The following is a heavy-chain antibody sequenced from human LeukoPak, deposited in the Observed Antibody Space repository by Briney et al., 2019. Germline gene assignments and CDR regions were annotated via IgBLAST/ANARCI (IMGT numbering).Heavy chain of an antibody. CDR1: GGSFSGYY. J-gene: IGHJ4*02. CDR3: AREAPYGSGSYYNGPFDY. V-gene: IGHV4-34*01. D-gene: IGHD3-10*01. Sequence: SETLSLTCAVYGGSFSGYYWSWIRQPPGKGLEWIGEINHSGSTNYNPSLKSRVTISVDTSKNQFSLKLSSVTAADTAVYCCAREAPYGSGSYYNGPFDYWGQGTLVSVSS. CDR2: INHSGST.